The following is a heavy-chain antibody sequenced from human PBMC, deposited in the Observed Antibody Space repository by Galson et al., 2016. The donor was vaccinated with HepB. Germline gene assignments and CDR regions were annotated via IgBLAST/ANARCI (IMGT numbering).Heavy chain of an antibody. Sequence: SLRLSCAAPGFSFTEYAMNWVRQAPGKGLEWVSEISHDSNVKYYAHSVKGRFTVSRDNSKNTLYLQMNSLRAEDTAVYYCAKVVGRFGTGGDAFDIWGQGTMVTVSS. CDR3: AKVVGRFGTGGDAFDI. CDR2: ISHDSNVK. D-gene: IGHD3-10*01. CDR1: GFSFTEYA. J-gene: IGHJ3*02. V-gene: IGHV3-23*03.